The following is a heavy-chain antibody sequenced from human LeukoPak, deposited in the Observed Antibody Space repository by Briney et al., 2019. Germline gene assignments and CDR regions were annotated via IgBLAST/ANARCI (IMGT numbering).Heavy chain of an antibody. V-gene: IGHV4-59*08. CDR2: IYYTGST. CDR1: GASISSYS. J-gene: IGHJ4*02. D-gene: IGHD6-13*01. CDR3: ASGDHWYRLDY. Sequence: SETLSLTCTISGASISSYSWNWIRQPPGKGLEWIGYIYYTGSTNYNPSLKSRVTISVDTSKNQFSLKLSSVTAADTAVYYCASGDHWYRLDYWGQGTLVSVSS.